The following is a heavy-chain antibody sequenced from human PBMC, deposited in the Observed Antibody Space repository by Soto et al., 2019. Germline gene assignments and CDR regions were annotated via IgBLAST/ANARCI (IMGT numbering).Heavy chain of an antibody. CDR2: IKSKTDGGTK. V-gene: IGHV3-15*07. J-gene: IGHJ2*01. CDR3: TTATIMFFFFQAEDGIRDL. D-gene: IGHD3-3*01. Sequence: PGKGLEWVGRIKSKTDGGTKDYAAPVKGRFTIALDDTKNTLYLQMNNLKTEDTAVYYCTTATIMFFFFQAEDGIRDL.